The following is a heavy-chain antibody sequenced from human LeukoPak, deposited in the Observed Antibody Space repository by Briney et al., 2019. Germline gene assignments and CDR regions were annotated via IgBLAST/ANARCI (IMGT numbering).Heavy chain of an antibody. D-gene: IGHD3-10*01. CDR1: GGSISSGGYY. CDR3: ARRGMRGDFDY. J-gene: IGHJ4*02. Sequence: SETLSLTCTVSGGSISSGGYYWSWIRHHPGKGLERIGYMYYSGSTYYNPSLKSRVNISVDTSKNQFSLNLSSVTAADTALYYCARRGMRGDFDYWGQGTLVTVSS. V-gene: IGHV4-31*03. CDR2: MYYSGST.